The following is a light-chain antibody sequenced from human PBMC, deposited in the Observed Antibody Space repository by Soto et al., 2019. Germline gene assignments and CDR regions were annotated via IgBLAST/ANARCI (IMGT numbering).Light chain of an antibody. CDR2: GAS. V-gene: IGKV3-20*01. CDR3: QQYGTSPWT. J-gene: IGKJ1*01. CDR1: QTVSNYY. Sequence: EIVLTQSPGTLSLSPGERATLSCRASQTVSNYYLAWYQQKPGQAPRLLTFGASTRATGIPDRFTGSGSGTDFSLTISRLEPEDFAVYYCQQYGTSPWTFGQGTKVEIK.